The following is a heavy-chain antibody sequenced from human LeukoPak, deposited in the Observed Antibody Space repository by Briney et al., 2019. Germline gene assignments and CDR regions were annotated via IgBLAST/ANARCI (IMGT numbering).Heavy chain of an antibody. J-gene: IGHJ4*02. D-gene: IGHD6-13*01. V-gene: IGHV3-33*01. CDR3: ARGGGAAAGIDY. CDR1: GFTFGSYG. Sequence: GSLRLSCAASGFTFGSYGMHWVRQAPGKGLKWVSIIWYDGSNKYYADSVKGRFTISRDNSKNMVYLQMNSLRAEDTAVYYCARGGGAAAGIDYWGQGTLVTVPS. CDR2: IWYDGSNK.